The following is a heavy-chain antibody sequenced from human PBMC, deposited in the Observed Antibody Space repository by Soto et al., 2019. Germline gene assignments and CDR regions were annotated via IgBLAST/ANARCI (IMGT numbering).Heavy chain of an antibody. CDR1: GFTFSSYG. D-gene: IGHD5-18*01. Sequence: QVQLVESGGGVVQPGRSLRLSCAASGFTFSSYGMHWVRQAPGKGLEWVAVIWYDGSNKYYADSVKGRFTISRDNSKNTLYLQMTRLGAEATAVYYCARGGTRGYSYGYDGGMDVWGQGTKVTVSS. CDR2: IWYDGSNK. V-gene: IGHV3-33*01. CDR3: ARGGTRGYSYGYDGGMDV. J-gene: IGHJ6*02.